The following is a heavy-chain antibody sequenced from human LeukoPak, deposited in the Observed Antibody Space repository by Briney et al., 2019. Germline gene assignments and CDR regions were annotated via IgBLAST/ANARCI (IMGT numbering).Heavy chain of an antibody. J-gene: IGHJ4*02. CDR1: GYTFTSYV. V-gene: IGHV1-3*04. CDR3: ARVGYSGYDSRPVFNY. D-gene: IGHD5-12*01. CDR2: INTGNGNT. Sequence: GASVKVSCKASGYTFTSYVMHWVRQAPGQRPEWMGWINTGNGNTKYSQKFQGRVTFTRATSASTAYMELSSLRFEDTAVYYCARVGYSGYDSRPVFNYWGQGTLVTVSS.